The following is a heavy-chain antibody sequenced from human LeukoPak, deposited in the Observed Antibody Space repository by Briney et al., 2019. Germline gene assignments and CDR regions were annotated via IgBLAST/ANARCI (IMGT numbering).Heavy chain of an antibody. Sequence: SETLSLTCAVYGGSFSGYYWSWIRQPPGKGLEWIGEINHSGSTSYNPSLKSRVTISVDTSKNQFSLKLSSVTAADTAVYYCASGPIYCSGGSCYVDAFDIWGQGTMVTVSS. J-gene: IGHJ3*02. V-gene: IGHV4-34*01. CDR1: GGSFSGYY. D-gene: IGHD2-15*01. CDR3: ASGPIYCSGGSCYVDAFDI. CDR2: INHSGST.